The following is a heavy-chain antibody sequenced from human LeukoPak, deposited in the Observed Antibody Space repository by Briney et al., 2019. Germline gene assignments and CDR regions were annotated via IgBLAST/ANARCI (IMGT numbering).Heavy chain of an antibody. CDR3: ARGAVGVYYDSSGPLY. CDR2: INPNSGGT. CDR1: GYTFTGYY. V-gene: IGHV1-2*02. J-gene: IGHJ4*02. D-gene: IGHD3-22*01. Sequence: ASVKLSCKASGYTFTGYYMHWVRQAPGQGLEWMGWINPNSGGTNYAQKFQGRVTMTRDTSISTAYMELSRLRSDDTAVYYCARGAVGVYYDSSGPLYWGQGTLVTVSS.